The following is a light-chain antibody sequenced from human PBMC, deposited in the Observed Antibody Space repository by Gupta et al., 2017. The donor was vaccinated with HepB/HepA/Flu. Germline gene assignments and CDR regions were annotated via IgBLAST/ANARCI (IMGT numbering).Light chain of an antibody. CDR1: SSNIGSNY. J-gene: IGLJ2*01. CDR3: AAWDGSLSTVL. Sequence: QSVLNQPPSASGTPGQRVTISCSGSSSNIGSNYVSWYQQLPGTAPKLLIYRNDQRPAGVPDRFSGSKSGTSASLAISGLRSEDEADYYCAAWDGSLSTVLFGGGTKVTVL. V-gene: IGLV1-47*01. CDR2: RND.